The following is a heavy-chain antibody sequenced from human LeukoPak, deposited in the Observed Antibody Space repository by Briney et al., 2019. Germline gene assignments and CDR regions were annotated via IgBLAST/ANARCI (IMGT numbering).Heavy chain of an antibody. J-gene: IGHJ4*02. CDR3: ARVMTTVVSY. Sequence: GGSLRLSCAASGFTFSNSALSWVRQAPGKGLEWVSDISGSGGSTYYADSVKGRFTISRDNSKNTLYLQMNSLRAEDTAVYYCARVMTTVVSYWGQGTLVTVSS. V-gene: IGHV3-23*01. CDR2: ISGSGGST. D-gene: IGHD4-23*01. CDR1: GFTFSNSA.